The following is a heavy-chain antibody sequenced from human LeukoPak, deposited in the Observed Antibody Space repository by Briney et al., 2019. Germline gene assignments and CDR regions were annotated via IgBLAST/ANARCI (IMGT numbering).Heavy chain of an antibody. CDR1: GFTFSSYA. CDR3: ARDRSGSYPGGLDY. CDR2: ISYDGSNK. Sequence: GGSLRLSCAASGFTFSSYAMHWVRQAPGKGLEWVAVISYDGSNKYYADSVKGRFTISRDDSKNTLYLQMNSLRAEDTAVYYCARDRSGSYPGGLDYWGQGTLVTVSS. J-gene: IGHJ4*02. D-gene: IGHD1-26*01. V-gene: IGHV3-30-3*01.